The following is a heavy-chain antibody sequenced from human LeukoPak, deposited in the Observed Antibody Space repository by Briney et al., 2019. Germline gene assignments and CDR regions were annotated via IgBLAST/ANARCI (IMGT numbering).Heavy chain of an antibody. CDR1: GYSFTSYW. CDR3: ARSGRSAAGRDTFDI. D-gene: IGHD6-13*01. V-gene: IGHV5-51*01. Sequence: GESLKISCKGSGYSFTSYWIGWVRQMPGKGLEWMGIIYPGDSDTRYSPSFQGQVTISADKSISTAYLQWSSLKASDTAIYYCARSGRSAAGRDTFDIWGQGTVVIVSS. J-gene: IGHJ3*02. CDR2: IYPGDSDT.